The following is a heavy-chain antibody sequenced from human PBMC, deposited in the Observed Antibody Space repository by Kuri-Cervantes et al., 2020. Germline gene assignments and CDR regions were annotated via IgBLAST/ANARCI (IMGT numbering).Heavy chain of an antibody. V-gene: IGHV3-30-3*01. CDR3: AKDSYYDFWSGMDV. D-gene: IGHD3-3*01. Sequence: GGSLRLSCAASGFTFSSYAMHWVRQAPGKGLEWVAVISYDGSNKYYADSVKGRFTISRDNSKNTLYLQMNSLRAEDTAVYYCAKDSYYDFWSGMDVWGQGTTVTVSS. J-gene: IGHJ6*02. CDR2: ISYDGSNK. CDR1: GFTFSSYA.